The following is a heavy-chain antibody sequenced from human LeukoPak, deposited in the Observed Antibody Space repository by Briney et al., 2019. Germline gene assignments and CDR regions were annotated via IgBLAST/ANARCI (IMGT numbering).Heavy chain of an antibody. Sequence: NPSETLSLTCTVSGGSISSSSYYWGWIRQPPGKGLEWIGSIYYSGSTYYNPSLKSRVTRSVDTSKNQFSLKLSSVTAADTAVYYCARHGVGATNAADYWGQGTLVTVSS. CDR1: GGSISSSSYY. CDR2: IYYSGST. J-gene: IGHJ4*02. D-gene: IGHD1-26*01. CDR3: ARHGVGATNAADY. V-gene: IGHV4-39*01.